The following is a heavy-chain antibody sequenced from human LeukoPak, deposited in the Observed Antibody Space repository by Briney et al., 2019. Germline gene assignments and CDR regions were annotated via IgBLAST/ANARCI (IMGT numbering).Heavy chain of an antibody. J-gene: IGHJ4*02. D-gene: IGHD2-2*01. Sequence: PSGTLSLTCAVSGGSISSSNWWRWVRQPPGKGLEWSGELYHCGSTNHTPSLKSRVTISSYESNNQLALKRSSVTAAHTARYYCAREGCSSTSCHSADYWGQGTLVTVSS. CDR3: AREGCSSTSCHSADY. V-gene: IGHV4-4*02. CDR1: GGSISSSNW. CDR2: LYHCGST.